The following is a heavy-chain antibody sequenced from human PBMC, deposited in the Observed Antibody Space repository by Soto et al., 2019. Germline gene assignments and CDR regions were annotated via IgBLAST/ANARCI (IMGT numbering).Heavy chain of an antibody. Sequence: QVQLVQSGAEVKKPGASVKVSCKASGYTFTSYDINWVRQATGQGLEWMGWMNPNSGNTGYAQKFQGRVTMTRNTSISTAYMELSSLRSEDTAVYYCARGSTYYYDSSGYYYYYGMDVWGQGTTVTVSS. CDR1: GYTFTSYD. V-gene: IGHV1-8*01. CDR2: MNPNSGNT. J-gene: IGHJ6*02. D-gene: IGHD3-22*01. CDR3: ARGSTYYYDSSGYYYYYGMDV.